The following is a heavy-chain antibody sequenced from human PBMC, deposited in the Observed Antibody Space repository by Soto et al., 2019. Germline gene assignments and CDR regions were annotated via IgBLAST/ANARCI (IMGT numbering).Heavy chain of an antibody. J-gene: IGHJ4*02. CDR1: GFIFSDHH. D-gene: IGHD5-12*01. Sequence: EVQLVESGGGLVQPGGSLRLSCAASGFIFSDHHMDWVRQAPGKGLEWVGRIRSKGDSYSTEYDASVKDRFTISRDDSKNSIYIQLNGLKTEDTAVYYCTRVRGYIGYDFGNYFDYWGQGTLVTVSS. CDR2: IRSKGDSYST. CDR3: TRVRGYIGYDFGNYFDY. V-gene: IGHV3-72*01.